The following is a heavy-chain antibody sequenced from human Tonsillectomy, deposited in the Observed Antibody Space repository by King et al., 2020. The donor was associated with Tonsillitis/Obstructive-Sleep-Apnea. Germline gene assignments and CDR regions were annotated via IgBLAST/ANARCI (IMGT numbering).Heavy chain of an antibody. CDR1: GFTFGDYA. D-gene: IGHD3-10*01. CDR3: SGSYGSGSYYSSHDY. V-gene: IGHV3-49*05. J-gene: IGHJ4*02. Sequence: VQLVESGGGLVKPGRSLRLSCTASGFTFGDYAMSWFRQAPGKGLEWVGFISSKAYGGTTEYAASVKGRFTISREDSKSIAYLQMNSLKTEDTAVYYCSGSYGSGSYYSSHDYWGQGTLVTVSS. CDR2: ISSKAYGGTT.